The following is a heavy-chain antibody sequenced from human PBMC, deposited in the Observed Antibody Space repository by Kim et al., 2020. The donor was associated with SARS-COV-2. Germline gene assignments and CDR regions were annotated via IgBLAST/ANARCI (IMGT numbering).Heavy chain of an antibody. CDR1: GGSISSGGYY. Sequence: SETLSLTCTVSGGSISSGGYYWSWIRQHPGKGLEWIGYIYYSGSTYYNPSLKSRVTISVDTSKNQFSLKLSSVTAADTAVYYCARVKGFVGLRFNYDSSGYYPQAATNWFDPWGQGTLVTVSS. CDR3: ARVKGFVGLRFNYDSSGYYPQAATNWFDP. CDR2: IYYSGST. J-gene: IGHJ5*02. V-gene: IGHV4-31*03. D-gene: IGHD3-22*01.